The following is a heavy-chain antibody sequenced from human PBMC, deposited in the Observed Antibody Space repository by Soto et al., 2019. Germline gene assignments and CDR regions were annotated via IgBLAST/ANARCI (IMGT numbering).Heavy chain of an antibody. CDR2: ISGSGGST. CDR1: GFTFSSYA. Sequence: PGGSLRLSCAASGFTFSSYAMSWVRQAPGKGLEWVSAISGSGGSTYYADSVKGRFTISRGNSKNTLYLQMNSLRAEDTAVYYCAKVPIGYCTNGVCYTLSYYFDYWGQGTLVTVSS. D-gene: IGHD2-8*01. V-gene: IGHV3-23*01. CDR3: AKVPIGYCTNGVCYTLSYYFDY. J-gene: IGHJ4*02.